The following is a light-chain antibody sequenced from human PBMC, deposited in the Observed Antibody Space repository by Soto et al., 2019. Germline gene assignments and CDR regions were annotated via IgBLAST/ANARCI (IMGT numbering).Light chain of an antibody. J-gene: IGKJ5*01. CDR1: QSVSSS. Sequence: EIVMTQSSAALSITPGERATLSCRASQSVSSSLAWYQQRPGQAPRLLIYGASTRATDIPARFSGSGSGTEFTLTITNLQSEDFAIYYCQHYNNWSTFGQGTRLEIK. V-gene: IGKV3-15*01. CDR2: GAS. CDR3: QHYNNWST.